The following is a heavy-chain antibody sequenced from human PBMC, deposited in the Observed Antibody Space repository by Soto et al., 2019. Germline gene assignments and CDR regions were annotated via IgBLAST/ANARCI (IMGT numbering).Heavy chain of an antibody. CDR2: ITRGGSII. J-gene: IGHJ4*02. V-gene: IGHV3-48*03. D-gene: IGHD3-3*01. CDR1: GFTFSSYE. CDR3: ASVWSGYSGAHF. Sequence: GGSLRLSCAASGFTFSSYEMVWVRQAPGEGLECLSYITRGGSIIHYADSVKGRFTISRDNAKNSPYLQMNSLRAEDSAVYYCASVWSGYSGAHFWGQGTLVTVSS.